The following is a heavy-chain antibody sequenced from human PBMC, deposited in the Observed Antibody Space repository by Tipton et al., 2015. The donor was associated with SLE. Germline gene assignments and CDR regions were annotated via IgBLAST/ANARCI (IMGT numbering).Heavy chain of an antibody. Sequence: TLSLTCSVSGHSISSGFYWGWIRQSPGKGLEWIGNFYHRGTTYYNPSLKSRVTISADNSKNTLYLQMNSLRAEDTAVYYCAGELLPRWGMDVWGQGTTVTVSS. J-gene: IGHJ6*02. V-gene: IGHV4-38-2*02. CDR2: FYHRGTT. CDR3: AGELLPRWGMDV. D-gene: IGHD2-15*01. CDR1: GHSISSGFY.